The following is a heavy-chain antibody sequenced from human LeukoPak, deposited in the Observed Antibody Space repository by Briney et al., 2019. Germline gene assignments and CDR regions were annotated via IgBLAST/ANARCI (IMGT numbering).Heavy chain of an antibody. V-gene: IGHV3-23*01. D-gene: IGHD6-13*01. Sequence: GGSLRLSCAASGFTFSSYAMSWVRQAPGKGLEWVSAISGSGGSTYYADSVKGRFTISRDNSKNTLYLQMNSLRAEDTAVYYCAKGYSSSWSTEGNWFDPWGQGTLVTVSS. J-gene: IGHJ5*02. CDR2: ISGSGGST. CDR1: GFTFSSYA. CDR3: AKGYSSSWSTEGNWFDP.